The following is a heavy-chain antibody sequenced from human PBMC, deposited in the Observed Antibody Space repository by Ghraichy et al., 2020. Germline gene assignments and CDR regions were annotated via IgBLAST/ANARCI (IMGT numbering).Heavy chain of an antibody. Sequence: LSLTCAASGFTFSSYSMTWVRKAPGKGLEWVSSISSSSNYIYYADSVKGRFTISRDNAKNSLYLQMNSLRAEDTAVYYCARDKGYYSYDYWGQGTLVTVSS. CDR3: ARDKGYYSYDY. D-gene: IGHD3-10*01. CDR2: ISSSSNYI. V-gene: IGHV3-21*01. CDR1: GFTFSSYS. J-gene: IGHJ4*02.